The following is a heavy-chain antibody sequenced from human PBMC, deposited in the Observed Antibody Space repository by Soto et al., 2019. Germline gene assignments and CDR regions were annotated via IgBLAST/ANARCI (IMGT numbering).Heavy chain of an antibody. J-gene: IGHJ4*02. V-gene: IGHV1-46*01. CDR1: GYTFTSYY. CDR2: INPSGGST. CDR3: ARGLYSNPHFDY. Sequence: ASVKVSCKASGYTFTSYYMHWVRQAPGQGLEWMGIINPSGGSTSYAQKFQGRVTMTRDTSASTAYMELSSLTSEDTAVYYCARGLYSNPHFDYWGQGTLVTVSS. D-gene: IGHD4-4*01.